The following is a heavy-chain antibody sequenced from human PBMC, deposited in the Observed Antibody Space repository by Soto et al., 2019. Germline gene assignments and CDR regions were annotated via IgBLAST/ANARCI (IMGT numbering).Heavy chain of an antibody. V-gene: IGHV5-10-1*01. J-gene: IGHJ6*02. CDR3: ARRVIAVAGKDYGMDV. CDR1: GYSFTSYW. CDR2: IDPSDSYT. D-gene: IGHD6-19*01. Sequence: GESLKISCKGSGYSFTSYWISWVRQMPGKGLEWMGRIDPSDSYTNYSPSFQGHVTISADKSISTAYLQWSSLKASDTAMYYCARRVIAVAGKDYGMDVWGQGTTVTVS.